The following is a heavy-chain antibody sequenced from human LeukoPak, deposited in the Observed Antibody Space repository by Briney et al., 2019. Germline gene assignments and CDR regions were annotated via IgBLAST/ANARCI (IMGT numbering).Heavy chain of an antibody. V-gene: IGHV3-48*03. Sequence: GGSLRLSCAASGFTFSSYEMNWVRQAPGKGLEWVSYISSFSSTIYYADSVMGRFTISRDNAKNSLYLQMNSLRAEDTAVYYCAREGLAAANFDYWGQGTLVTVSS. CDR3: AREGLAAANFDY. CDR2: ISSFSSTI. D-gene: IGHD6-13*01. CDR1: GFTFSSYE. J-gene: IGHJ4*02.